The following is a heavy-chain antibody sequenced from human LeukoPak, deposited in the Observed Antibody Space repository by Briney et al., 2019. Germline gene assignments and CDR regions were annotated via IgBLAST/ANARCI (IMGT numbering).Heavy chain of an antibody. V-gene: IGHV3-74*01. J-gene: IGHJ4*02. D-gene: IGHD5-24*01. Sequence: GGSLRLSCTASGFTFTSHWMHWVRQVPGKGLVWVSRINGDGSGTNHADSVKGRFTISRDNAKNTLYLQMNSLRAEDTAVYYCAKDRFRWAFDYWGQGALVTVSP. CDR2: INGDGSGT. CDR1: GFTFTSHW. CDR3: AKDRFRWAFDY.